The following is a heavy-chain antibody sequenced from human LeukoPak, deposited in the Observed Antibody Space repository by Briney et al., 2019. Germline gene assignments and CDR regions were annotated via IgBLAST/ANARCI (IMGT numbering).Heavy chain of an antibody. D-gene: IGHD3-9*01. CDR2: ISYDGSNK. Sequence: GGSLRLSCAASGFTFSSYGMHWVRQAPGKGLEWVAVISYDGSNKYYADSVKGRFTISRDNSKNSLYLQMNSLRAEDKAVYYCARDPPILTGPYYYYMDVWGKGTTVTISS. V-gene: IGHV3-30*03. CDR3: ARDPPILTGPYYYYMDV. J-gene: IGHJ6*03. CDR1: GFTFSSYG.